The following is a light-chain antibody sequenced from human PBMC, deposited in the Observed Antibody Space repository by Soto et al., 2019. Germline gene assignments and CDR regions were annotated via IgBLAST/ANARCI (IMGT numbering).Light chain of an antibody. V-gene: IGKV1-39*01. CDR2: AAS. CDR3: QESATTRWA. CDR1: QNITNF. J-gene: IGKJ1*01. Sequence: DIQMTQSPSSLSASVGDRVTIACRASQNITNFLNWYQHNPGKAPNLLIFAASHLQSEVSSRFSGSGSGTDFTLTISSLQPEDFAAYYCQESATTRWAFGQGTKVEIK.